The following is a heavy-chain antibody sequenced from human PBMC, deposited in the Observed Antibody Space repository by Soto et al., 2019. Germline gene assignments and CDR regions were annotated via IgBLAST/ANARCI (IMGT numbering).Heavy chain of an antibody. V-gene: IGHV3-33*01. CDR2: IWYDGSNK. CDR3: ARPPVAGTIFYYYGREV. CDR1: GFTFSSYG. J-gene: IGHJ6*02. D-gene: IGHD6-19*01. Sequence: SLSCSASGFTFSSYGVHWVRQAPGKGLEWVALIWYDGSNKYYADSVKGRFTISRDNSKNTLYLQMNSLRAEDTAVYYCARPPVAGTIFYYYGREVWGQVTRVSFSS.